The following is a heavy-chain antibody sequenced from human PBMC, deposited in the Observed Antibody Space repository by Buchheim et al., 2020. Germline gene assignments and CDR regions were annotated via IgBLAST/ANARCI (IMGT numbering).Heavy chain of an antibody. D-gene: IGHD3-16*01. CDR1: GFAFRNYD. V-gene: IGHV3-48*03. CDR3: VYSSGSYYYGLDV. J-gene: IGHJ6*02. CDR2: ISSGGNSK. Sequence: EVQLVDSGGGLVQPGGSLRVSCAASGFAFRNYDMNWVRQAPGQGLEWVSYISSGGNSKYYADSVRGRFTVARENAKNSLHLQMNSLRVDDTGVYYRVYSSGSYYYGLDVWGQGTT.